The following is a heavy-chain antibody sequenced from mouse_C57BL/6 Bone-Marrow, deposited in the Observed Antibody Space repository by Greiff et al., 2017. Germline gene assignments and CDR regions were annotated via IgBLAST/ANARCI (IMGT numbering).Heavy chain of an antibody. CDR2: IHPNSGST. CDR1: GYTFTSYW. Sequence: QVQLQQPGAELVKPGASVKLSCKASGYTFTSYWMHWVKQRPGQGLEWIGMIHPNSGSTNYNEKFKSKATLTVDKSSSTAYMQRSSLTSEDSAVYYCARGEVYGGWYFDGWGTGTTVTVAS. V-gene: IGHV1-64*01. J-gene: IGHJ1*03. D-gene: IGHD1-1*02. CDR3: ARGEVYGGWYFDG.